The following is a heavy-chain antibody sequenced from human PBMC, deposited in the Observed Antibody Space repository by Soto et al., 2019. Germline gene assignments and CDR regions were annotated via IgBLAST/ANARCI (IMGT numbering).Heavy chain of an antibody. CDR1: GFTFSDYY. CDR2: ISSSGSTI. V-gene: IGHV3-11*01. J-gene: IGHJ6*02. D-gene: IGHD2-2*02. CDR3: ARDFFVYCSSTSCYTWFSGYYYGMDV. Sequence: PGVSLRLSCAASGFTFSDYYMSWIRQAPGKGLEWVSYISSSGSTIYYADSVKGRFTISRDNAKNSLYLQMNSLRAEDTAVYYCARDFFVYCSSTSCYTWFSGYYYGMDVWGQGTTVTVSS.